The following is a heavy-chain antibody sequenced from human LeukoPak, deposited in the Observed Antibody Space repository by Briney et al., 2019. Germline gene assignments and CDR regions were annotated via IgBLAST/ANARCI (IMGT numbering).Heavy chain of an antibody. D-gene: IGHD6-6*01. Sequence: SETLSLTCAVSGYSISSGYYWGWIRQPPGKGLEWIGSIYHSGSTYYNPSLKSRVTISVDTSKNQFSLKLSSVTAADTAVYYCARVSQLREGYYYYYYMDFWGKGTTVTVSS. CDR2: IYHSGST. CDR3: ARVSQLREGYYYYYYMDF. CDR1: GYSISSGYY. J-gene: IGHJ6*03. V-gene: IGHV4-38-2*01.